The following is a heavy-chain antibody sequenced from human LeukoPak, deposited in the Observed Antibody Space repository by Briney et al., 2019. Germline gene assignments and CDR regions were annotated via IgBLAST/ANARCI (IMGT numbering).Heavy chain of an antibody. CDR2: IIPIFGIG. CDR3: ARDPGYSSGNNWFDP. D-gene: IGHD6-19*01. V-gene: IGHV1-69*04. CDR1: RGTFSSYV. J-gene: IGHJ5*02. Sequence: SSVKVSCRASRGTFSSYVISWVRQAPGQGLEWMGRIIPIFGIGNYAQKFQGRITITADKSTSTAYMELSSLRSEDTAVYYCARDPGYSSGNNWFDPWGQGTLVTVSS.